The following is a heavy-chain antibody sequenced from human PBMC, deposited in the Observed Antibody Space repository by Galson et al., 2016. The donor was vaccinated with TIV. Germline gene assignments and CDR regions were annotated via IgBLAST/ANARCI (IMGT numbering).Heavy chain of an antibody. CDR3: ARPSDSSWYFDL. CDR2: IVPIYRSP. Sequence: SLKVSCKASGGSFSNYYINWVRQAPGQGPEWMGGIVPIYRSPKYARRFQGRVTITADESTSTVFVELTSLTSDDTATYYCARPSDSSWYFDLWGRGTQVIVSS. CDR1: GGSFSNYY. J-gene: IGHJ2*01. V-gene: IGHV1-69*13. D-gene: IGHD6-13*01.